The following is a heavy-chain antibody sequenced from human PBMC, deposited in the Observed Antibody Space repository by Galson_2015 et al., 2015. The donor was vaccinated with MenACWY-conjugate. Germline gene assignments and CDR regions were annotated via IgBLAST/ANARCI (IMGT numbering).Heavy chain of an antibody. CDR3: ARDHSYGNFYYYALDV. CDR2: IYTGGTT. D-gene: IGHD5-18*01. V-gene: IGHV3-53*01. Sequence: SLRLSCAVSGFTVSNAYMSWVRQAPGKGLEWVSVIYTGGTTYYADSVKGRFTISRDISKNSLYLQMNSLRAEDTAVYYCARDHSYGNFYYYALDVWGQGTTVTVSS. J-gene: IGHJ6*02. CDR1: GFTVSNAY.